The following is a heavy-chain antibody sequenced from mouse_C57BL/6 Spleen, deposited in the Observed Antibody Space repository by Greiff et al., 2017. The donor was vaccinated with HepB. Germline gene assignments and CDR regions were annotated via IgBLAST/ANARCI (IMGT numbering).Heavy chain of an antibody. CDR3: ASSPRITTVVSHWSFDV. D-gene: IGHD1-1*01. J-gene: IGHJ1*01. Sequence: EVQLQQSGPELVKPGASVKISCKASGYSFTDYNMNWVKQSNGKSLEWIGVINPNYGTTSYNQKFKSKATLTVDKSSSTAYMQLNSLSSEDSAVYYCASSPRITTVVSHWSFDVWGPGTTVTVSS. CDR2: INPNYGTT. CDR1: GYSFTDYN. V-gene: IGHV1-39*01.